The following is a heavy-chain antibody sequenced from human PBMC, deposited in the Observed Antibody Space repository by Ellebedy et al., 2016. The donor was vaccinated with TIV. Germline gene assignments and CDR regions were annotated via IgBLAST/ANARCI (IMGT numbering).Heavy chain of an antibody. D-gene: IGHD6-19*01. CDR2: TYYRSRWYN. CDR1: GDSVSNNTAA. CDR3: ARGSGGSGWLYYFDY. J-gene: IGHJ4*02. Sequence: SQTLSLTXXISGDSVSNNTAAWHWIRQSPSRGLEWLGRTYYRSRWYNDYAASVRSRIIINPDTSKNQFSLQLNSVTPEDAAVYYCARGSGGSGWLYYFDYWGQGTLVTVSS. V-gene: IGHV6-1*01.